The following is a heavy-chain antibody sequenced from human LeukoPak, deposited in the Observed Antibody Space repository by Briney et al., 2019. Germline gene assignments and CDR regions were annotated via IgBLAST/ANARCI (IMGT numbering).Heavy chain of an antibody. D-gene: IGHD6-6*01. V-gene: IGHV4-59*01. J-gene: IGHJ5*02. CDR3: AREYSSSSRWFDP. CDR1: GGSISSYY. CDR2: IYYSGST. Sequence: SETLSLTCTVSGGSISSYYWSWIRQPPGKGLEWIGYIYYSGSTNYNPSLKSRVTISVDTSKHQFSLKLSSVTAADTAVYYCAREYSSSSRWFDPWGQGTLVTVSS.